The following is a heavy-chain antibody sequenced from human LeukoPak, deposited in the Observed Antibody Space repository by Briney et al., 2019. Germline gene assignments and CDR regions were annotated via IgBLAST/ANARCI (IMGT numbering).Heavy chain of an antibody. CDR3: ARGFNDFWSGSQLEY. V-gene: IGHV3-30-3*01. J-gene: IGHJ4*02. D-gene: IGHD3-3*01. CDR1: GFIFGGYA. Sequence: GGSLRLSCAASGFIFGGYAMHWVRQAPGKGLQWLAVISYDGGKTFYADSVEGRFTISRDNSKSTVYLEINSLRSEDTAIYYCARGFNDFWSGSQLEYWGQGTLVTVSS. CDR2: ISYDGGKT.